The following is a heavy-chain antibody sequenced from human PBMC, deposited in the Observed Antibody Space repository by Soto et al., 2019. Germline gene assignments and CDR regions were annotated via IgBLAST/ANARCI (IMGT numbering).Heavy chain of an antibody. V-gene: IGHV4-34*01. CDR1: GGSFSGYY. CDR2: INHSGST. CDR3: ARGRVTIFGVVIIPGHRGMAV. Sequence: SETLSLTCAVYGGSFSGYYWSWIRQPPGKGLEWIGEINHSGSTNYNPSLKSRVTISVDTSKNQFSLKLSSVTAADTAVYYCARGRVTIFGVVIIPGHRGMAVWGQGITVTVSS. J-gene: IGHJ6*02. D-gene: IGHD3-3*01.